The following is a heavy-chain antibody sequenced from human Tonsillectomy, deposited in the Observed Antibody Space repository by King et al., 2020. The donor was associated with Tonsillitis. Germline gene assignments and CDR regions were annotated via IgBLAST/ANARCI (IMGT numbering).Heavy chain of an antibody. Sequence: VQLVESGGGLVQPGGSLRLSCAASRFTVSSDCMSWVRQAPGKGLEWVSVFYIGGSTYYADSVKGRFTISRDNSKNTLYIQMNTLRAEDTAVYYCARDYYGSGVFDSWGQGTLVTVSS. J-gene: IGHJ5*01. V-gene: IGHV3-66*01. D-gene: IGHD3-10*01. CDR2: FYIGGST. CDR3: ARDYYGSGVFDS. CDR1: RFTVSSDC.